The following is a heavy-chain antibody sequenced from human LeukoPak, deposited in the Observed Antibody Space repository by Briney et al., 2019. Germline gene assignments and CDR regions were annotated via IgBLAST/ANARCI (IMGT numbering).Heavy chain of an antibody. V-gene: IGHV4-39*07. Sequence: SETLSLTCTVSGGSISSYYWGWIRQPPGKGLEWIGSIYYSGSTYYNPSLKSRVTISVDTSKNQFSLKLSSVTAADTAVYYCARTPPGYCSGGSCYPPFDYWGQGTLVTVSS. CDR3: ARTPPGYCSGGSCYPPFDY. CDR1: GGSISSYY. J-gene: IGHJ4*02. CDR2: IYYSGST. D-gene: IGHD2-15*01.